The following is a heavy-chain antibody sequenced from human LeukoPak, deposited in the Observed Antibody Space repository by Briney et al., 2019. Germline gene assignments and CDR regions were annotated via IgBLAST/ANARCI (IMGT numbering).Heavy chain of an antibody. J-gene: IGHJ6*02. CDR2: ISYDGSNK. CDR1: GFTFSSYA. Sequence: PGGSLRLSCAASGFTFSSYAMPWVRQAPGKGLEWVAVISYDGSNKYYADSVKGRFTISRDNSKNTLYLQMNSLRAEGTAVYYCASVEMPHYYGMDVWGQGTTVTVSS. CDR3: ASVEMPHYYGMDV. V-gene: IGHV3-30-3*01. D-gene: IGHD5-24*01.